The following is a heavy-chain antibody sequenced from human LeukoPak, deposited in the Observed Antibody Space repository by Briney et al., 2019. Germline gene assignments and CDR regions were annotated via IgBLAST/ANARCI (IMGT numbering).Heavy chain of an antibody. CDR2: IYSSGNT. J-gene: IGHJ4*02. D-gene: IGHD5-18*01. V-gene: IGHV4-4*07. CDR1: GGSISSYY. CDR3: AGYNYGYFDY. Sequence: SETLSLTCTVSGGSISSYYWKWIRQPAGKGLEWIGRIYSSGNTNYNPSLKSRVTMSVDTSKNQFSLKVRSVTAADTAVYYCAGYNYGYFDYWGQGTLVTVSS.